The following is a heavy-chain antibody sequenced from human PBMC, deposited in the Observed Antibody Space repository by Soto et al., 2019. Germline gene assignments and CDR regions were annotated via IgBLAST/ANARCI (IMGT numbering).Heavy chain of an antibody. Sequence: QVHLVQSGAEVKKPGASVKVSCKGSGYAFTTYGITWVRQAPGQGLEWMGWISAHNGNTNYAQKLQGRGPVTRDTSTSRAYMELRSLRSDDTAVYYFARGRYGDYWGQGALVTVSS. V-gene: IGHV1-18*01. J-gene: IGHJ4*02. CDR3: ARGRYGDY. D-gene: IGHD1-1*01. CDR2: ISAHNGNT. CDR1: GYAFTTYG.